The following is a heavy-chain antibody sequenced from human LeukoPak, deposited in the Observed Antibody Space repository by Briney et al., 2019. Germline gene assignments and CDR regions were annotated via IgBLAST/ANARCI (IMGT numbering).Heavy chain of an antibody. J-gene: IGHJ4*02. CDR3: AKDRSSYQRHFDL. V-gene: IGHV3-9*01. CDR1: GFTFEDYA. D-gene: IGHD3-3*01. CDR2: ISWNSGNI. Sequence: PGGSLRLSCAASGFTFEDYAMHWVRQVPGKGLEWVSGISWNSGNIRYADSVKGRFTISRDSAKNSLYLQMNSLRPEDTALYYCAKDRSSYQRHFDLWGQGTLVTVSS.